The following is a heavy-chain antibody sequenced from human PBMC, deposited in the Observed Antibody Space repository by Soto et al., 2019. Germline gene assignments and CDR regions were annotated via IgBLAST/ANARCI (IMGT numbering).Heavy chain of an antibody. CDR1: GFTFSSYG. Sequence: GGSLRLSCAASGFTFSSYGMHWVRQAPGKGLEWVAVIWYDGSNKYYADSVKGRFTISRDNSKNTLYLQMNSLRAEDTAVYYCATSGTTGPPVAGPSYFEYWGQGTLVTVSS. V-gene: IGHV3-33*01. J-gene: IGHJ4*02. D-gene: IGHD1-1*01. CDR2: IWYDGSNK. CDR3: ATSGTTGPPVAGPSYFEY.